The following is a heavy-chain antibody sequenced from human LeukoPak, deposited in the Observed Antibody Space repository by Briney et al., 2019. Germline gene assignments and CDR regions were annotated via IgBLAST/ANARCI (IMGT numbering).Heavy chain of an antibody. Sequence: SETLSLTCTVSGGSISSSSYYWSWIRQPPGKGLEWIGEINHSGSTNYNPSLKSRVTISVDTSKNQFSLKLSSVTAADTAVYYCARQSGLLWFVTQKYFQHWGQGTLVTVSS. CDR2: INHSGST. V-gene: IGHV4-39*01. D-gene: IGHD3-10*01. CDR3: ARQSGLLWFVTQKYFQH. CDR1: GGSISSSSYY. J-gene: IGHJ1*01.